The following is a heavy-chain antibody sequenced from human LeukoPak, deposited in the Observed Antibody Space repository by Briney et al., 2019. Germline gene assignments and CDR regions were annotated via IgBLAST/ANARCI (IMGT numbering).Heavy chain of an antibody. Sequence: SETLSLTCTVSGGSITSSDYHWGWIRQPPGKGLEWIGSMYHSGSTYHNPSLKGRVTISVDTSKNQFSLKLNSVTAADTAVYYCARHVGQQLFYYYFGLDVWGQGTTVSVSS. J-gene: IGHJ6*02. CDR2: MYHSGST. D-gene: IGHD6-13*01. V-gene: IGHV4-39*01. CDR3: ARHVGQQLFYYYFGLDV. CDR1: GGSITSSDYH.